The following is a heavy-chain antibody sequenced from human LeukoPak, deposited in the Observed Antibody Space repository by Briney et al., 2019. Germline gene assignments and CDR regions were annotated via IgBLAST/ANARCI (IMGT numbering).Heavy chain of an antibody. Sequence: PGGSLRLSCAASGFTVSSNYMSWVRQAPGKGLEWVSVIYSGGSTYYADSVKGRFTISRDNSKNTLYLQMNSLRAEDTAVYYCARFKFGRRYYYGMDVWGQGTTVTVSS. V-gene: IGHV3-66*01. CDR1: GFTVSSNY. J-gene: IGHJ6*02. CDR2: IYSGGST. D-gene: IGHD3-16*01. CDR3: ARFKFGRRYYYGMDV.